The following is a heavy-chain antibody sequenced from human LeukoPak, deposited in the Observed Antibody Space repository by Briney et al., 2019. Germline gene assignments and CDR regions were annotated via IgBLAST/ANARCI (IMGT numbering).Heavy chain of an antibody. CDR3: AREDLTPGAYYYDSSGPRGFDY. CDR1: GGTFSSYA. CDR2: IIPIFGTA. V-gene: IGHV1-69*13. J-gene: IGHJ4*02. D-gene: IGHD3-22*01. Sequence: SVKVSCKASGGTFSSYAISWVRQAPGQGLEWMGGIIPIFGTANYAQKFQDRVTITADESTSTAYMDLSSLRSEDTAVYYCAREDLTPGAYYYDSSGPRGFDYWGQGTLVTVSS.